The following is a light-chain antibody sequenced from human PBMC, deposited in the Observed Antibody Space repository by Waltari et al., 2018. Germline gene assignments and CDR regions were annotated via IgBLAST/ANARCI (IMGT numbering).Light chain of an antibody. CDR2: DAS. J-gene: IGKJ4*01. Sequence: EIVLTQSPATLSLSPGETATLSCRASQSVSSYLARYQQKPGQAPRLLIYDASNRATGSPARFSGSGSGTDFTLTISSLEPEDFAVYYCQQRSNWPPLTFGGGTKVEIK. V-gene: IGKV3-11*01. CDR3: QQRSNWPPLT. CDR1: QSVSSY.